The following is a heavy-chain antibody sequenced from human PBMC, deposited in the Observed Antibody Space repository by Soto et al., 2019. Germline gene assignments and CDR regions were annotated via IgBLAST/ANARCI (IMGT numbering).Heavy chain of an antibody. CDR1: GYTFTNYG. CDR2: INAANGYT. CDR3: ARGIAVAGNY. D-gene: IGHD6-19*01. V-gene: IGHV1-3*01. J-gene: IGHJ4*02. Sequence: QVQLVQYGAEVKKPGASVKVSCKASGYTFTNYGIHWVRQAPGQRLEWMGWINAANGYTKYSQKFQGRVTITRDTSASIAYMELSSLRSEDTAVYYCARGIAVAGNYWGQGTLVTVSS.